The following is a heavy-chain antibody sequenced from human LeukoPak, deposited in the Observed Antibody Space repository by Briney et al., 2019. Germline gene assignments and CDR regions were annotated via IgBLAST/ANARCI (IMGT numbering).Heavy chain of an antibody. Sequence: PGRSLRLSCAASGFXFSSYGIHWVRQAPGKGLKWVAVIWYDGSNKYYADSVKGRFTISRDNSKNTLYLQMNSLRAEDTAVYYCARDTYYYDSSGYEFDYWGQGTLVTVSS. CDR3: ARDTYYYDSSGYEFDY. V-gene: IGHV3-33*01. J-gene: IGHJ4*02. CDR2: IWYDGSNK. D-gene: IGHD3-22*01. CDR1: GFXFSSYG.